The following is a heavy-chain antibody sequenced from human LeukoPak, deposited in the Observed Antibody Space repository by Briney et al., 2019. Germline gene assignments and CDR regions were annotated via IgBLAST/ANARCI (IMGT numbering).Heavy chain of an antibody. Sequence: GRSLRLSCAASGFTFSSYAMHWVRQAPGKGLEWVAVISYDGSNKYYADSVKGRFTISRDNSKNTLYLQMNSLRAEDTAVYYRARDGYCSSTTCPGWFDPWGQGTLVAVSS. V-gene: IGHV3-30-3*01. CDR1: GFTFSSYA. J-gene: IGHJ5*02. D-gene: IGHD2-2*03. CDR2: ISYDGSNK. CDR3: ARDGYCSSTTCPGWFDP.